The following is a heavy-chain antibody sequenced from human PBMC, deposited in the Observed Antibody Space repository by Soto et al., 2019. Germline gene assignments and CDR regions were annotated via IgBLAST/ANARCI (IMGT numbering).Heavy chain of an antibody. J-gene: IGHJ4*02. CDR2: ITDNGDNT. Sequence: EVQLLESGGNLVQPGGSLRLSCAASGFTFSSYAMSWVRQAPGKGLQWVSAITDNGDNTYYADSVKGRFTVSRDNSKNTLYLQMNNLRAEDTAVYYCAKGLAFGLLINFDYWGRGTLVTVSS. D-gene: IGHD3-3*01. V-gene: IGHV3-23*01. CDR3: AKGLAFGLLINFDY. CDR1: GFTFSSYA.